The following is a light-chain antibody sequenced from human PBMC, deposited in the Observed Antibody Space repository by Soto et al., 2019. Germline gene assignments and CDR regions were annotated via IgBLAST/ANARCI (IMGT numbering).Light chain of an antibody. J-gene: IGKJ3*01. CDR1: QGISNF. CDR2: AAS. CDR3: QRYDSAPFP. Sequence: DIPMTQSPSSLSASVGDRVIITCRASQGISNFLAWYQQEPGKVPKLLIYAASTLQSGVPSRFSGSGSGTDFTLTISSLQPEDVASYYCQRYDSAPFPFGPGTKVDIK. V-gene: IGKV1-27*01.